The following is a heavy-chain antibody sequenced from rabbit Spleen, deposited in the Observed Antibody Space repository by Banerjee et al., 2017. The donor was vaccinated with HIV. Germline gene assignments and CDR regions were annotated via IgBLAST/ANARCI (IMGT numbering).Heavy chain of an antibody. J-gene: IGHJ4*01. Sequence: QSLEESGGDLVKPGASLTLTCTASGFSFSTSYYMCWVRQAPGKGLEWIACIDTSNGDTDSANWPKGRFTISKASSTTVTLQMTSLTAADTAPYFCARDLFNGLSPLWGPGTLVTVS. CDR3: ARDLFNGLSPL. V-gene: IGHV1S40*01. D-gene: IGHD1-1*01. CDR2: IDTSNGDT. CDR1: GFSFSTSYY.